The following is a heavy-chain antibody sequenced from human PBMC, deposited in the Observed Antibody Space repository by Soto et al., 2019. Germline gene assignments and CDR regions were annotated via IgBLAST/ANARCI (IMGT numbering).Heavy chain of an antibody. CDR2: ISSSGSTK. CDR1: GFTFSDYY. D-gene: IGHD6-13*01. V-gene: IGHV3-11*01. J-gene: IGHJ3*02. Sequence: QVQLVESGGGLVKPGGSLRLSCAASGFTFSDYYMSWIRQAPGKGLEWVSYISSSGSTKYYADSVKGRFTISRDNAKNSLYLQMNGLRAEDTAVYYCAGDEGGSSWYRLDALDIWGQGTMVTVSS. CDR3: AGDEGGSSWYRLDALDI.